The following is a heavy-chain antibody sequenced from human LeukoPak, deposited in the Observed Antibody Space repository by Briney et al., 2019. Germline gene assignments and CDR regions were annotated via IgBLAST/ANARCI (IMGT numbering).Heavy chain of an antibody. CDR1: GGSISSYY. J-gene: IGHJ6*03. CDR2: IKQDGSER. D-gene: IGHD3-10*01. Sequence: ETLSLTCTVSGGSISSYYWSWIRQPPGKGLEWVANIKQDGSERYYVDSVKGRFTISRDNAKNSLYLQMNSLRAEDTAVYYCARGRNTMVRGAIGAETRYYYSYYMDVWGKGTTVTVSS. V-gene: IGHV3-7*01. CDR3: ARGRNTMVRGAIGAETRYYYSYYMDV.